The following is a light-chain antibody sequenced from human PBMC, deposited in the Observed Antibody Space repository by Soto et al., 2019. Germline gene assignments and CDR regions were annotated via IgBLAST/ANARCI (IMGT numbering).Light chain of an antibody. CDR2: EDN. J-gene: IGLJ3*02. Sequence: NFMLTQPHSVSESPGKTVTISCTRSSGSIASNYVQWYQQRPGSSPTTVIYEDNQRPSGVPDRFSGSIDSSSNSASLTISGLKTEDEADYYCQSYDYLGRVFGGGTKLTVL. CDR1: SGSIASNY. CDR3: QSYDYLGRV. V-gene: IGLV6-57*01.